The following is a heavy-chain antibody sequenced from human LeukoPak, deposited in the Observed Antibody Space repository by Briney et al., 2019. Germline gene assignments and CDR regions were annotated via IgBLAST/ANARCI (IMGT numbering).Heavy chain of an antibody. CDR3: AKDISQGYTYGFIEQDF. CDR2: ISGDDGST. J-gene: IGHJ4*02. V-gene: IGHV3-23*01. D-gene: IGHD5-18*01. Sequence: PGGSLRLSCAASGFTFSTYAMSWVRQAPGKGLEWVSAISGDDGSTYYADSLKGRFTISRDNSKNTLYLQMNSLRAEDTAVYYCAKDISQGYTYGFIEQDFWGQGTPVTVSS. CDR1: GFTFSTYA.